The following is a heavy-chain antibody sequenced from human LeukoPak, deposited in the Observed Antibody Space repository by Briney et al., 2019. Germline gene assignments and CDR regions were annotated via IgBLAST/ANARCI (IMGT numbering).Heavy chain of an antibody. CDR2: IKGDGSAE. J-gene: IGHJ4*02. Sequence: GGSLRLSCAASGFTFSNYYLAWVRQAPGKGLEYVANIKGDGSAEFYMDSLKGRFIISRDNAKNSLYLQMNSLRAEDTAVYYCAAGAGWLIDWWGQGTLVTVSS. CDR3: AAGAGWLIDW. V-gene: IGHV3-7*01. D-gene: IGHD6-19*01. CDR1: GFTFSNYY.